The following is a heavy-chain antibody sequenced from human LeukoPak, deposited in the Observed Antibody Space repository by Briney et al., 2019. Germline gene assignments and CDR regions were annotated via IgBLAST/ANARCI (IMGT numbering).Heavy chain of an antibody. V-gene: IGHV4-39*01. CDR1: GDSISSRSYY. CDR3: ASREVRMSGIDD. J-gene: IGHJ4*02. CDR2: IHYSGST. D-gene: IGHD5-24*01. Sequence: SETLSLTCTVSGDSISSRSYYWDRIRQPPGKGLEWIGSIHYSGSTYYNPSLKSRITISVDTSKNQFSLKLRSVTAADTAVYYCASREVRMSGIDDWGQGILVTVSS.